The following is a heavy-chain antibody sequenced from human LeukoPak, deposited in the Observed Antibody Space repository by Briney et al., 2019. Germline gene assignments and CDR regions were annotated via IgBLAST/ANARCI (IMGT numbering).Heavy chain of an antibody. CDR1: GGTFSSYA. Sequence: GASVKVSCKASGGTFSSYAISWVRQAPGQGLEWMGRIIPILGIANYAQKFQGRVTITADKSTSTAYMELSSLRSEDTAVYYCAIDRLQRGGYDYWGQGTLVTVSS. J-gene: IGHJ4*02. CDR3: AIDRLQRGGYDY. CDR2: IIPILGIA. V-gene: IGHV1-69*04. D-gene: IGHD4-11*01.